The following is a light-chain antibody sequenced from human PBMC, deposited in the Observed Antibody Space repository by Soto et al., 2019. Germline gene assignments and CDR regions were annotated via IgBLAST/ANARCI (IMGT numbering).Light chain of an antibody. V-gene: IGKV1-39*01. Sequence: DIQMTQYPSSLYASVGDRVTITCXASQSISSYLNWYQQKPGKAHKLXIYAAYSLQSGVQSRFSGSGSGTDFTLTIRSLQPEDFATYYCQQSYSTPLTFGGGTKVDIK. CDR1: QSISSY. J-gene: IGKJ4*01. CDR2: AAY. CDR3: QQSYSTPLT.